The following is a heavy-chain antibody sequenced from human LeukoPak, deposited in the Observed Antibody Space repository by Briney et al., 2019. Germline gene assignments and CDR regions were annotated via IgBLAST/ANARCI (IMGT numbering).Heavy chain of an antibody. CDR2: INWNGGST. Sequence: GGSLRLSCAASGFTFSSYGMHWVRQAPGKGLEWVSGINWNGGSTGYADSVKGRFTISRDNAKNSLYLQMNSLRAEDTALYYCAREAVAGQLNYYYYYMDVWGKGTTVTVSS. CDR3: AREAVAGQLNYYYYYMDV. J-gene: IGHJ6*03. CDR1: GFTFSSYG. D-gene: IGHD6-19*01. V-gene: IGHV3-20*04.